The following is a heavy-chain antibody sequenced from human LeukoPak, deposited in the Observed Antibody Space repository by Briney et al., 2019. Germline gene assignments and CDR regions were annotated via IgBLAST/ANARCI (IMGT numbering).Heavy chain of an antibody. CDR3: TRDLIY. Sequence: GGSLRLSCTASTFTLSHYDIHWVRQAPGKGLEWVAFIRYDGSDKFYADSVKGRFTISRDNAKNMLYLQMNSLSADDTAVYYCTRDLIYGGQGTLVTVSS. D-gene: IGHD2/OR15-2a*01. V-gene: IGHV3-30*02. J-gene: IGHJ4*02. CDR1: TFTLSHYD. CDR2: IRYDGSDK.